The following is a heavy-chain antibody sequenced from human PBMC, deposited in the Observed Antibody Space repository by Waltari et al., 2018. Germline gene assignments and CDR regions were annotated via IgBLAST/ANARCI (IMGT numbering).Heavy chain of an antibody. CDR3: VRDDDGGMGAV. D-gene: IGHD3-16*01. CDR1: GFTFSRFW. V-gene: IGHV3-7*01. J-gene: IGHJ6*02. CDR2: IYQDGTVT. Sequence: EVQLVESGGGLVQPGGSLRLSCAASGFTFSRFWMSWVRRAPGKGLEWVANIYQDGTVTNYVDSVKGRFTTTRDNARNSLYRQMNSLRVDDTAVYYCVRDDDGGMGAVWGQGTTVTVSS.